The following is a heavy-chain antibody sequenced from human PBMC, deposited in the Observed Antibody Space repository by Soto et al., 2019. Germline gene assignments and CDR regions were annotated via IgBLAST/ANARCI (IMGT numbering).Heavy chain of an antibody. V-gene: IGHV4-59*08. CDR1: GGSISSNY. Sequence: QVQLQESGPGLVKPSETLSLTCTVSGGSISSNYWSWIRQPPGKGLEYIGYIDYSGSTHYKASLKSRVTISLDTSKNQFSLKLSSVTAADTAVYYCARHRNGLASWGQGTLVTVSS. D-gene: IGHD2-8*01. J-gene: IGHJ4*02. CDR3: ARHRNGLAS. CDR2: IDYSGST.